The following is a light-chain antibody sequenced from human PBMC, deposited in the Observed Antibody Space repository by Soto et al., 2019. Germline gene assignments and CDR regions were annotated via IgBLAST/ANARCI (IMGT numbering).Light chain of an antibody. V-gene: IGKV3-20*01. CDR2: GGS. Sequence: EIVLTQSPGTVSLSPGERATLSCRASPSVGSRWLAWYQQKPGQAPRVLIYGGSNRATGIPDRFSGSGSGTDFTLNISRLEPEDFAVYYCQQYYSSRTFGQGTKVEMK. CDR1: PSVGSRW. CDR3: QQYYSSRT. J-gene: IGKJ1*01.